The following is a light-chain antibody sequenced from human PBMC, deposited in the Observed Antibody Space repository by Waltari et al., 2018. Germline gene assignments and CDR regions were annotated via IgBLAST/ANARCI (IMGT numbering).Light chain of an antibody. CDR1: VLPRKY. CDR3: YSSDSTGLRV. Sequence: SYELTQTPSVSVSPGQTARITCSGHVLPRKYAYWFQQKSGQAPRLVIYEDTKRPSGIPEGFAGSSSGTVATLTITGAQVDDEADYYCYSSDSTGLRVFGGGTTVVVL. CDR2: EDT. J-gene: IGLJ1*01. V-gene: IGLV3-10*01.